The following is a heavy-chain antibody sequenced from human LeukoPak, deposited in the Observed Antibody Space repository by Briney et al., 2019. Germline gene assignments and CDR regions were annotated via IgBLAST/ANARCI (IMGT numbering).Heavy chain of an antibody. Sequence: SETLSLTCTVSGGSISSYYWSWIRQPPGKGLEWIGYIYYSGSTNYNPSLKSRVTISVDTSKNQFSLKLSSVTAADTAVYYCARGRYDSSGYPAYYFDYWGQGTLVTVSS. CDR1: GGSISSYY. D-gene: IGHD3-22*01. V-gene: IGHV4-59*01. CDR2: IYYSGST. J-gene: IGHJ4*02. CDR3: ARGRYDSSGYPAYYFDY.